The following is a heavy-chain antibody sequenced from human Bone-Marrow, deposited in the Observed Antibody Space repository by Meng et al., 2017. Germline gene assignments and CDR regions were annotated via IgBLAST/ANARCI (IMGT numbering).Heavy chain of an antibody. CDR3: ARDENISLGKLFGDY. CDR1: GYTFTAYY. Sequence: ASVKVSCKPSGYTFTAYYIHWVRQAPGQGLEWMGHINPDTGDTLYAQKFQGRVSMTGDTSISTAYVELSVLRSDDTAVYYCARDENISLGKLFGDYWGQGNLVTVSS. J-gene: IGHJ4*02. V-gene: IGHV1-2*06. CDR2: INPDTGDT. D-gene: IGHD2-21*01.